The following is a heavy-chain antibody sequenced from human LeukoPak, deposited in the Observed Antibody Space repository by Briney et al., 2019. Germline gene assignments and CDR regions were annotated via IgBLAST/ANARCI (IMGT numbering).Heavy chain of an antibody. CDR2: INAGNGNT. D-gene: IGHD1-26*01. CDR1: GYTFTSYA. V-gene: IGHV1-3*01. CDR3: ARDQSPATYYYYYGMDV. J-gene: IGHJ6*04. Sequence: ASVKVSCKASGYTFTSYAMHWVRQAPGQRLEWMGWINAGNGNTKYSQKFQGRVTITRDTSASTAYMELSSLRSGDTAVYYCARDQSPATYYYYYGMDVWGKGTTVTVSS.